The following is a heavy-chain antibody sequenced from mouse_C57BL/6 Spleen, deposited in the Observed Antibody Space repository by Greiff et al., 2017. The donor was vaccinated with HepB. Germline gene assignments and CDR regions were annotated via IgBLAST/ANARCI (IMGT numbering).Heavy chain of an antibody. V-gene: IGHV1-54*01. D-gene: IGHD1-1*02. J-gene: IGHJ4*01. CDR2: INPGSGGT. CDR1: GYAFTNYL. Sequence: QVQLKESGAELVRPGTSVKVSCKASGYAFTNYLIEWVKQRPGQGLEWIGVINPGSGGTNYNEKFKGKATLTADKSSSTAYMQLSSLTSEDSAVYFCARGGLSNAMDYWGQGTSVTVSS. CDR3: ARGGLSNAMDY.